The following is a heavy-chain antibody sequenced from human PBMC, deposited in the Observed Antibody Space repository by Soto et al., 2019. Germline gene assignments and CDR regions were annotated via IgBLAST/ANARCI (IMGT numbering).Heavy chain of an antibody. CDR3: ASENYDILTGYYDAFDI. CDR1: GGSISSGGYY. J-gene: IGHJ3*02. D-gene: IGHD3-9*01. CDR2: IYYSGST. V-gene: IGHV4-31*03. Sequence: PSETLSLTCTVSGGSISSGGYYWSWIRQHPGKGLEWIGYIYYSGSTYYNPSLKSRVTISVDTSKNQFSLKLSSVTAADTAVYYCASENYDILTGYYDAFDIWGQGTMVTVSS.